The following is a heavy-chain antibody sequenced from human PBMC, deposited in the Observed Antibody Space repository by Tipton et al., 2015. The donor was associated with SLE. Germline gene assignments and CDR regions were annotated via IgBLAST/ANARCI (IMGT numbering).Heavy chain of an antibody. J-gene: IGHJ5*02. CDR2: VYYDGAT. D-gene: IGHD5-18*01. CDR3: ARDSGLVGTGVTPPGS. V-gene: IGHV4-39*07. Sequence: TLSLTCTVSGVSISSSNYYCGWIRQSPGKGMAWIGSVYYDGATYYNPSLKSRVTMSLDTSNNHFSLRLTSVTAADTAIYFCARDSGLVGTGVTPPGSWGQGTLVTVSS. CDR1: GVSISSSNYY.